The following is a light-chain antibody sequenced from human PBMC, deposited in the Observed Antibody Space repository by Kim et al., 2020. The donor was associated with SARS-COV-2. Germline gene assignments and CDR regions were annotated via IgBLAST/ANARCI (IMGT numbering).Light chain of an antibody. Sequence: QSPASLSASIGDRVTITCRASQGIGDSLAWYQQQPGKAPKFLLYGVTNLDRGVPSRCSGRASVTSSPLTINRLQPEDFGTESCQQYRLRPLTFGGGTKVDIK. CDR3: QQYRLRPLT. CDR2: GVT. J-gene: IGKJ4*01. V-gene: IGKV1-NL1*01. CDR1: QGIGDS.